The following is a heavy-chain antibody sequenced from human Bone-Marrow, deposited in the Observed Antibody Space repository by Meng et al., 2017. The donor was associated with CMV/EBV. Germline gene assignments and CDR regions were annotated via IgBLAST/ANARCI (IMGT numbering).Heavy chain of an antibody. CDR3: ARWDY. CDR1: GFTFSSYS. Sequence: GESLKISCAASGFTFSSYSMNWVRQAPGKGLEWVSYISSSGSSIYCADSVKGRITISRDNAKSSLYLQMNSLRAEDTAVYYCARWDYWGQGTLVTVSS. CDR2: ISSSGSSI. V-gene: IGHV3-48*04. J-gene: IGHJ4*02.